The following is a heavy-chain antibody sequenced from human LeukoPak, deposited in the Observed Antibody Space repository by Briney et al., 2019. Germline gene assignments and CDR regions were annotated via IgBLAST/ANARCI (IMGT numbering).Heavy chain of an antibody. D-gene: IGHD6-13*01. Sequence: SETLSLTCAVYGGSFSGYYWSWIRQPPGKGLEWIGEINDSGSTKYNPSLKSRVTISVDTSKSQFSLKLSSVTAADTAVYYCARKKQQLRGYFDYWGQGTLVTVSS. CDR2: INDSGST. CDR1: GGSFSGYY. CDR3: ARKKQQLRGYFDY. V-gene: IGHV4-34*01. J-gene: IGHJ4*02.